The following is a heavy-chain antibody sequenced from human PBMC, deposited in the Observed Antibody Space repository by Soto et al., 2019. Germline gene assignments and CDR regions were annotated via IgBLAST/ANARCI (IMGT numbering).Heavy chain of an antibody. Sequence: EVQLVESGGGLVQPGGSLRLSCAASGLIFSDYHMDWVRQAPGKGLEWVGRIRRKANSYTTEYAASVKGRFTISRDDSKNQLYLQTNSLKSEDTAVYYCAMLGGWSGGSSGMDVWGQGTTVTVSS. CDR2: IRRKANSYTT. V-gene: IGHV3-72*01. CDR3: AMLGGWSGGSSGMDV. D-gene: IGHD6-19*01. J-gene: IGHJ6*02. CDR1: GLIFSDYH.